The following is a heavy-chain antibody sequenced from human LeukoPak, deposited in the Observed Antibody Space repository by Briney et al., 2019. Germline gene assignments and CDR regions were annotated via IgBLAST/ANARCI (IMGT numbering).Heavy chain of an antibody. V-gene: IGHV4-4*07. CDR1: GGSISSYY. J-gene: IGHJ4*02. CDR2: MYTSEST. D-gene: IGHD6-19*01. Sequence: SETLSLTCTGSGGSISSYYWSWIRQTAGKGLEWIGRMYTSESTNYNPSLKSRVTMSLDTSKIQFSLKLTSVTAADTAVYYCAISSGWPFDYWGQGTLVTVSS. CDR3: AISSGWPFDY.